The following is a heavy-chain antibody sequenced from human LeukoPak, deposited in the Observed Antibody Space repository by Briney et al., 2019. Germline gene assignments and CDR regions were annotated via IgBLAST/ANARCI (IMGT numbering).Heavy chain of an antibody. CDR2: IYYSGTT. CDR3: ARKYSGYGGWIDY. V-gene: IGHV4-59*01. D-gene: IGHD5-12*01. J-gene: IGHJ4*02. Sequence: SETLSPTCTVSGDSISSYYWSWIRQPPGKGLEWIGYIYYSGTTNYNPSLKSRVTISLDTSKNQFSLKLSSVTAADTAVYYCARKYSGYGGWIDYWGQGTLVTVSS. CDR1: GDSISSYY.